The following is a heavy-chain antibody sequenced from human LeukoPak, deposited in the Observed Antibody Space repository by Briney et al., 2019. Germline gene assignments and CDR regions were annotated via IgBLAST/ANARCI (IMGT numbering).Heavy chain of an antibody. CDR3: ARALGYCSSTRCGDYYKDG. D-gene: IGHD2-2*01. J-gene: IGHJ6*03. CDR2: INHSGST. Sequence: SETLSLTCAVYGGSFSGYYWSWIRQPPGKGLEWIGEINHSGSTNYNPSLKSRVTISVDTSKNQFSLKLSSVTAADTAVYYCARALGYCSSTRCGDYYKDGWGKGTTVTVSS. V-gene: IGHV4-34*01. CDR1: GGSFSGYY.